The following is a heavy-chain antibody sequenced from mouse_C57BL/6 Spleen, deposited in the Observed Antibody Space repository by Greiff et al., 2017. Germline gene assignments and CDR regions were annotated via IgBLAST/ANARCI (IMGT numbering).Heavy chain of an antibody. Sequence: EVKVVESGPGLAKPSQTLSLTCSVTGYSITSDYWNWIRKFPGNKLEYMGYISYSGSTYYNPSLKSRISITRDTSKNQYYLQLNSVTTEDTATYYCARSDYYGSSGFAYWGQGTLVTVSA. CDR1: GYSITSDY. CDR3: ARSDYYGSSGFAY. D-gene: IGHD1-1*01. CDR2: ISYSGST. J-gene: IGHJ3*01. V-gene: IGHV3-8*01.